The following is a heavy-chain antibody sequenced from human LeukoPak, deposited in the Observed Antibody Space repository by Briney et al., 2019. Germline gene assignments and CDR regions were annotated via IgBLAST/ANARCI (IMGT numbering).Heavy chain of an antibody. J-gene: IGHJ4*02. CDR2: MSHSGST. CDR1: GYSIRSGYH. D-gene: IGHD3-22*01. Sequence: MPSETLSLTCGVSGYSIRSGYHWGWIRQPTGKGLEWIGSMSHSGSTYYNPSLKSRVTISVDTSKNQFSVKLSSVTAADTPVYYCARHHLYDSSGDGRYYFDYWGQGTLVTVSS. CDR3: ARHHLYDSSGDGRYYFDY. V-gene: IGHV4-38-2*01.